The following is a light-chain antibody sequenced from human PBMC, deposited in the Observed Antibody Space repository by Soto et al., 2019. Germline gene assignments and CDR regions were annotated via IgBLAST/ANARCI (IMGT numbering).Light chain of an antibody. CDR2: DVT. CDR1: TSDY. V-gene: IGLV2-8*01. J-gene: IGLJ2*01. Sequence: QSALTQPPPASGSPGQSVTISCTGTTSDYVSWYQQYPGKAPKLMIYDVTKRPSGVPDRFSGSKSGTTASLTVSGLQAEDEADYFCSSHAGARHSLFGGGTKLTVL. CDR3: SSHAGARHSL.